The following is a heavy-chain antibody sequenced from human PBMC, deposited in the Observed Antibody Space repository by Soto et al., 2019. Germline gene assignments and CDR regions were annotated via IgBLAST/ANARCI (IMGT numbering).Heavy chain of an antibody. CDR2: ISVSGGST. CDR1: GFPFSNYA. Sequence: GGSLRLSCAASGFPFSNYAMTLVRQSPGKGLEWVSAISVSGGSTYYADSVKGRFTISRDTSKNTLYLRMNSLRAEDTAVFYCAKDRAIRPASDSHYWGQATCVTV. J-gene: IGHJ4*02. D-gene: IGHD2-21*02. V-gene: IGHV3-23*01. CDR3: AKDRAIRPASDSHY.